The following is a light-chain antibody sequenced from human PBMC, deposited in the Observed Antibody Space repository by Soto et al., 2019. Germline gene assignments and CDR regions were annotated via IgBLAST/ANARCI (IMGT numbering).Light chain of an antibody. CDR2: DAS. CDR3: QHRSGFT. CDR1: QSVNIY. Sequence: EIVLTQSPATLSLSPGERATLSCRASQSVNIYLAWYQQKPGQAPRLLIYDASNRATGIPARFSGSGSGTAFTLTISSLEPEDFAVYYCQHRSGFTFGPGTKVDIK. J-gene: IGKJ3*01. V-gene: IGKV3-11*01.